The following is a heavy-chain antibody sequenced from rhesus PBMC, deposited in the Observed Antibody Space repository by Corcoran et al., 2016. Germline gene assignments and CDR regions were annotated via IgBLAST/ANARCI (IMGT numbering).Heavy chain of an antibody. D-gene: IGHD5-36*01. CDR3: ARGYGYFDY. CDR1: GGSVSGYY. CDR2: ISGSRERT. V-gene: IGHV4-165*01. Sequence: QVQLQESGPGPVKPSETLSLTCAVSGGSVSGYYWGWIRQPPGKGLEGIGDISGSRERTDYHPSLTRRVTLSPDTSKNLFTLKVSSGTAADTAVYYCARGYGYFDYWGQGVLVTVSS. J-gene: IGHJ4*01.